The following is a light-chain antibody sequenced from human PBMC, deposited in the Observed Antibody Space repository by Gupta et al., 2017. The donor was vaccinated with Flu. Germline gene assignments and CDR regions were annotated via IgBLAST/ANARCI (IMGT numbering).Light chain of an antibody. CDR3: QQIKSYPLT. J-gene: IGKJ4*01. Sequence: DIQLTQSPSFLSASVGDRVTITCRASQDIGSFLAWYQEKPGKAPKLLIYAASTLQSGVPSRFSGSGSGTEFTLTIRSLQPEDFATYYCQQIKSYPLTFGGGTKVEIK. CDR2: AAS. V-gene: IGKV1-9*01. CDR1: QDIGSF.